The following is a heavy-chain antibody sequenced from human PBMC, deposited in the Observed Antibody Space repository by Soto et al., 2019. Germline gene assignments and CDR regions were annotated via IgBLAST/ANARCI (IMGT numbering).Heavy chain of an antibody. CDR1: GYTLTELS. J-gene: IGHJ6*03. CDR2: FDPEDGET. V-gene: IGHV1-24*01. Sequence: ASVKVSCKVSGYTLTELSMHWVLQAPGKGLEWMGGFDPEDGETIYAQKFQGRVTMTEDTSTDTAYMELSSLRSEDTAVYYCATHEHRYYYMDVWGKGTTVTVSS. CDR3: ATHEHRYYYMDV.